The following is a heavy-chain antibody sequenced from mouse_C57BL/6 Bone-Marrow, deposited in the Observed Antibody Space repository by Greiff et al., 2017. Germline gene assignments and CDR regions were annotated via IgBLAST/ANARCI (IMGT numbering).Heavy chain of an antibody. Sequence: QVQLQQSGAELARPGASVKLSCKASGYTFTSYGISWVKQRTGQGLEWIGEIYPRSGNTYYNEKFKGKATLTADKSSSTAYMELRSLTSEDSAVYFCARFPYCYVSNYFDYWGQGTTLTVSS. V-gene: IGHV1-81*01. J-gene: IGHJ2*01. D-gene: IGHD1-1*01. CDR1: GYTFTSYG. CDR3: ARFPYCYVSNYFDY. CDR2: IYPRSGNT.